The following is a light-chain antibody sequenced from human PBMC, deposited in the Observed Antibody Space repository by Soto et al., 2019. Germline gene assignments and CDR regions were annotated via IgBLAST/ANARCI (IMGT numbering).Light chain of an antibody. J-gene: IGKJ2*01. CDR3: QQYGNSPYT. CDR1: QSVSSSY. Sequence: EIVLTQSPGTLSLSPGERATLSCRASQSVSSSYLAWYQQKPGQTPRLLIYGASSRDTGIPDRFSGSGSGTDFTITISRREPEDFAVYSCQQYGNSPYTFGQGTKLEIK. CDR2: GAS. V-gene: IGKV3-20*01.